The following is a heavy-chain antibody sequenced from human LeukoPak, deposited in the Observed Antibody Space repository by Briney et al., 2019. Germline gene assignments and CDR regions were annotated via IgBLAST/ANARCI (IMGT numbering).Heavy chain of an antibody. D-gene: IGHD6-13*01. Sequence: GGSLRLSCAASGFTVSSSFIYWVRRAPGKGLEWVSFIHRDDKTYYADSVKGRFTISRDNSKNTLFLQMNSLRAEDTAVYYCARGGYSSSWYHFDYWGQGTLVTVSS. CDR2: IHRDDKT. V-gene: IGHV3-53*01. J-gene: IGHJ4*02. CDR3: ARGGYSSSWYHFDY. CDR1: GFTVSSSF.